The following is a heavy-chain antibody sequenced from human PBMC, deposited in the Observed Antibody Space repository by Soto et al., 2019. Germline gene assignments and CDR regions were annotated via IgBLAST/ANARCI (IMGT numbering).Heavy chain of an antibody. D-gene: IGHD3-3*01. J-gene: IGHJ6*02. CDR1: GFTFSSYA. Sequence: HHGGSLRLSCAASGFTFSSYAMSWVRQAPGKGLEWVSAISGSGGSTYYADSVKGRFTISRDNSKNTLYLHMNSLRAEDTAVYYCAKAPIYDFWSDYYYYGMDVWGQGTTVTVSS. CDR3: AKAPIYDFWSDYYYYGMDV. CDR2: ISGSGGST. V-gene: IGHV3-23*01.